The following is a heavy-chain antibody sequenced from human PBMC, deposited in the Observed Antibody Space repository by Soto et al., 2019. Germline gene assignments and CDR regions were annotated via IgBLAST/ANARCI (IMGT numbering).Heavy chain of an antibody. D-gene: IGHD4-17*01. CDR2: IYFRGTT. Sequence: QVQLQESGPGLLKPSQTLSLTCTVSGGSITSHTHYRSWIRQHPGKGLEWIGSIYFRGTTYYNPSLESRVIMSIDTSKNQFSLRLTSVTAADTAVYFCATYDYGDFYFDDWGQGTLVSVSS. CDR1: GGSITSHTHY. J-gene: IGHJ1*01. CDR3: ATYDYGDFYFDD. V-gene: IGHV4-31*03.